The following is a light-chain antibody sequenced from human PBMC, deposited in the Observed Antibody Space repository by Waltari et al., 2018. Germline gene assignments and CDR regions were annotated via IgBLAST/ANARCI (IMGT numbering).Light chain of an antibody. CDR3: QQYDGLVLT. V-gene: IGKV3-20*01. Sequence: EIVLTQSPGTLSLSPGERATLSCRASQSVTSISFSWYQHKPGQAPRLLIYGTSNRATGIPDMFSGSGFGTDFTLTISRLEPEDFAVYYCQQYDGLVLTFGGGTKVEI. J-gene: IGKJ4*01. CDR1: QSVTSIS. CDR2: GTS.